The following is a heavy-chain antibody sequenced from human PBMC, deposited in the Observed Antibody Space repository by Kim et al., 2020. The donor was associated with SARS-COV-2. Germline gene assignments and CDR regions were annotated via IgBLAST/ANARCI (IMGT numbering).Heavy chain of an antibody. D-gene: IGHD3-22*01. V-gene: IGHV3-48*02. CDR1: GFTFSSYS. J-gene: IGHJ4*02. CDR3: ARTTYYYDSSGYYGFDY. Sequence: GGSLRLSCAASGFTFSSYSMNWVRQAPGKGLEWVSYISSSSSTIYYADSVKGRFTISRDNAKNSLYLQMNSLRDEDTAVYYCARTTYYYDSSGYYGFDYWGQGTLVTVSS. CDR2: ISSSSSTI.